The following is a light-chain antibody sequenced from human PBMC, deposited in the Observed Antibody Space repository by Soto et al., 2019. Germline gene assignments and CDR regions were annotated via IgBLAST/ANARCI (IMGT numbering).Light chain of an antibody. CDR1: SSDIGSNNY. CDR3: SSDTTTNLL. J-gene: IGLJ3*02. CDR2: EVS. Sequence: QSALTQPASGSGSPGQSITISCTGTSSDIGSNNYVSWFQQRPGKAPTLIIYEVSNRPSGVSTHFSGSKSGNTASLTISGGQPEDEDDWFCSSDTTTNLLFGGGTKLTVL. V-gene: IGLV2-14*01.